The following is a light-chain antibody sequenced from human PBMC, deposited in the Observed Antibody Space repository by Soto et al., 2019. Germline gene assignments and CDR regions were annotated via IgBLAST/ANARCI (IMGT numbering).Light chain of an antibody. CDR2: GAS. J-gene: IGKJ1*01. CDR1: QSVSSSY. V-gene: IGKV3-20*01. Sequence: EIVLTQSPVTLSLSPGERATLSCRASQSVSSSYLAWYQQKPGQAPRLLIYGASSRATGIPDRFSGSGSGTDFTLTISNLQPEDIATYYCQQYDNLPPTWTFGQGTKVDIK. CDR3: QQYDNLPPTWT.